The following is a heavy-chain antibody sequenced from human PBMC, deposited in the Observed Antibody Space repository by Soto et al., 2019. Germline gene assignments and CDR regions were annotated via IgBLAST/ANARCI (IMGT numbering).Heavy chain of an antibody. V-gene: IGHV3-33*01. CDR3: ARLNTGWYFDF. CDR1: GCTFRTFG. CDR2: LCYDGSNE. Sequence: VGPRRRSCAACGCTFRTFGMHWVLQAPCKWLEWVAFLCYDGSNEYYPDSVKVRFTISRDTSKNTLYLQMNSLRAEETAVYYCARLNTGWYFDFWGRGTLVTVSS. D-gene: IGHD4-17*01. J-gene: IGHJ2*01.